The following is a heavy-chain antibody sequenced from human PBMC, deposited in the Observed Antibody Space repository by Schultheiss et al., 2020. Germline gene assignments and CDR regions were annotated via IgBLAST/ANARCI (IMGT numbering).Heavy chain of an antibody. CDR3: ATTVTTYFEN. D-gene: IGHD4-17*01. CDR2: IYYSGST. CDR1: GGSITNYY. J-gene: IGHJ4*02. Sequence: SETLSLTCTVSGGSITNYYWNWIRQPPGKGLEWIGYIYYSGSTNYNPSLKSRVTISVDTSKNQFSLKLSSVTAADTAVYYCATTVTTYFENWGQGTLVTVSS. V-gene: IGHV4-59*12.